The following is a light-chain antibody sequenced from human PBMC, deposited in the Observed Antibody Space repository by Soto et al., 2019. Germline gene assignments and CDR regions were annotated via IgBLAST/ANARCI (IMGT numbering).Light chain of an antibody. CDR2: EVS. V-gene: IGLV2-8*01. CDR3: SSYAGSNNYV. Sequence: QSALTQPPSASGSPGQSVTISCTGTSSAVGGYNYVSWYQQHPGKAPKLMIYEVSKRPSGVPDRFSGSKSGNTASLTVSGLQAEDEADYYCSSYAGSNNYVFGTGTKLTVL. CDR1: SSAVGGYNY. J-gene: IGLJ1*01.